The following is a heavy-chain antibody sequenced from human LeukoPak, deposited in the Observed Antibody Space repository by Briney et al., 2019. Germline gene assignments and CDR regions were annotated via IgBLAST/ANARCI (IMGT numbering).Heavy chain of an antibody. CDR2: IYPADSDT. CDR3: ARGFRDYYDSSPGAFDI. V-gene: IGHV5-51*01. CDR1: GYSFTNYW. D-gene: IGHD3-22*01. Sequence: GESLKISCKGSGYSFTNYWIGWVRQLPGKGLEWMGIIYPADSDTRYSPSFQDQVTISADKSISTAYLQWSSLKASDTAMYYCARGFRDYYDSSPGAFDIWGQGTMVTVSS. J-gene: IGHJ3*02.